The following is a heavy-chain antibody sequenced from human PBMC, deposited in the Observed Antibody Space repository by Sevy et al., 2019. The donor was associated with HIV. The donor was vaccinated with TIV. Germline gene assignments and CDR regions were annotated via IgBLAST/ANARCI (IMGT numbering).Heavy chain of an antibody. Sequence: GGSLRLSCAASGFTFSSYSMNWVRQAPGKGLEWVSSISSSSSYIYYAHSVKGRFTISRDNAKNSLYLQMNSLRAEDTAVYYCARDPEYYDSSGYYPDAFDIWGQGTMVTVSS. J-gene: IGHJ3*02. D-gene: IGHD3-22*01. CDR1: GFTFSSYS. V-gene: IGHV3-21*01. CDR2: ISSSSSYI. CDR3: ARDPEYYDSSGYYPDAFDI.